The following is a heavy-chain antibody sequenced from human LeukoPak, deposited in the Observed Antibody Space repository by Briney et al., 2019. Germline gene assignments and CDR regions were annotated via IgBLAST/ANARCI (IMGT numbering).Heavy chain of an antibody. Sequence: SETLSLTCTVSGGSISSSSYYWGWIRQPPGKGLERIGSIYYSGSTYYNPSLKSRVTISVDTSKNQISLKLSSVTAADTAVYYCARHSDYGDYGYMDVWGKGTTVTVSS. D-gene: IGHD4-17*01. CDR3: ARHSDYGDYGYMDV. V-gene: IGHV4-39*01. CDR2: IYYSGST. CDR1: GGSISSSSYY. J-gene: IGHJ6*03.